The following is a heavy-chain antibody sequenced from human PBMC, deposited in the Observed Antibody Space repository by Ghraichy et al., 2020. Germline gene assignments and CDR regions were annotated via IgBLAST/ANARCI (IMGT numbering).Heavy chain of an antibody. Sequence: GEPLNISCAVSGFTFSNAWMNWVRQAPGKGLEWVGRIESKADGGTTDYAAPVKGRFTISRDDSKNTLYLQMNSLKTEDTAVYYCSGKHLDYWGQGTLVTVSS. D-gene: IGHD1-26*01. CDR1: GFTFSNAW. CDR3: SGKHLDY. J-gene: IGHJ4*02. CDR2: IESKADGGTT. V-gene: IGHV3-15*04.